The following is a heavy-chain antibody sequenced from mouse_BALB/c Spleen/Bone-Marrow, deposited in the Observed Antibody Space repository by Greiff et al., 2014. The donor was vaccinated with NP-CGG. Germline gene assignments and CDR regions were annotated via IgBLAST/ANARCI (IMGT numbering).Heavy chain of an antibody. CDR2: IYPGSGNT. D-gene: IGHD4-1*01. V-gene: IGHV1-77*01. CDR1: GYTFTDYY. J-gene: IGHJ4*01. CDR3: ARDWDYYAMDY. Sequence: VQLQQSGAELARPGASVKLSCKASGYTFTDYYINWVKQRTGQGLEWIGEIYPGSGNTYYDEKFKGKATLTAGKSSSTAYMQLSSLTSEDSAVYFCARDWDYYAMDYWGQGTSVTVSS.